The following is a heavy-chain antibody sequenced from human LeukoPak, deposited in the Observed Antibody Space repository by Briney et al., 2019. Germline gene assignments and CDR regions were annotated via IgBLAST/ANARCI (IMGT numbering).Heavy chain of an antibody. J-gene: IGHJ4*02. CDR2: ISSSSSYI. CDR1: GFTFSSYS. D-gene: IGHD6-19*01. V-gene: IGHV3-21*01. Sequence: GGSLRLSCAASGFTFSSYSMNWVRQAPGKGLEWVSFISSSSSYIYYADSVKGRFTISRDNAKNSLYLQMNSLRAEDTAVYYCARLQAVRAVAGTIDYWGQGTLVTVSS. CDR3: ARLQAVRAVAGTIDY.